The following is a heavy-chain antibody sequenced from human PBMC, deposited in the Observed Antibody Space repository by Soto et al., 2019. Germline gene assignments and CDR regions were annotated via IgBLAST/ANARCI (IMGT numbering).Heavy chain of an antibody. J-gene: IGHJ5*02. Sequence: EVQLVESGGGLVKPGGSLRLSCAASGFTFSSYSMNWVRQAPGKGLEWVSSISSSSSYIYYADSVKGRFTISRDNAKNSLYLQMNSLRAEDTAVYYCARGTIVGATRGPNWFDPWGQGTLVTVSS. V-gene: IGHV3-21*01. CDR3: ARGTIVGATRGPNWFDP. CDR2: ISSSSSYI. CDR1: GFTFSSYS. D-gene: IGHD1-26*01.